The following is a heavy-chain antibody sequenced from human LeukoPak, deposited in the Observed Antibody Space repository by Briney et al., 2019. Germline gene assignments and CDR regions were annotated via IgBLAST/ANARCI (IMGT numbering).Heavy chain of an antibody. CDR3: ARVRCSGGSCYPYYFYGMDV. D-gene: IGHD2-15*01. J-gene: IGHJ6*02. Sequence: GGSLRLSCAASGFTVNSNYLSWVRQASGKGLEWVGHIKSKANSYAPAYAASVKGRFTISRDDSENTAYLQMNSLKTEDTAVYYCARVRCSGGSCYPYYFYGMDVWGQGTTVTVSS. V-gene: IGHV3-73*01. CDR1: GFTVNSNY. CDR2: IKSKANSYAP.